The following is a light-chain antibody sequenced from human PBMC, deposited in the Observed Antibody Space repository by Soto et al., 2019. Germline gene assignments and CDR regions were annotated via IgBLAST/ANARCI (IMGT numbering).Light chain of an antibody. Sequence: QMTQSPSSLSASVRDRVIITCRASQDIGNDLGWYQKRPGKAPKLLIYGASSLRSGVPSRFSGSGSGTHFTLTINSLQAEDSATYFCLQDHNYPWTFGQGTRWIS. CDR3: LQDHNYPWT. CDR2: GAS. CDR1: QDIGND. V-gene: IGKV1-6*02. J-gene: IGKJ1*01.